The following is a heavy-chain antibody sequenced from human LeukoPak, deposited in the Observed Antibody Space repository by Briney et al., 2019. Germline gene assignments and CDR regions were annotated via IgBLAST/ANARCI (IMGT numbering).Heavy chain of an antibody. V-gene: IGHV1-46*01. CDR1: GYTFTSYY. J-gene: IGHJ6*04. CDR3: ARDLRIVVVPAATTSLYYYYYGMDV. CDR2: LNPSGGST. Sequence: ASVKVSCKASGYTFTSYYMHWVRQAPGQGLEWMGILNPSGGSTSYAQKFQGRVTMTRDTSTSTVYMELSSLRSEDTAVYYCARDLRIVVVPAATTSLYYYYYGMDVWGKGTTVTVSS. D-gene: IGHD2-2*01.